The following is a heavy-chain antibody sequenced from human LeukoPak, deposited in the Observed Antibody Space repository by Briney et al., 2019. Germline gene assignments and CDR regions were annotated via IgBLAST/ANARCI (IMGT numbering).Heavy chain of an antibody. J-gene: IGHJ4*02. D-gene: IGHD6-13*01. CDR2: INHSGST. Sequence: SETLSLTCAVYGGSFSGYYWSWIRQPPGKGLEWIGEINHSGSTNHNPSLKSRVTISVDTSKNQFSLKLSSVTAADTAVYYCASRKYIAAGWGYWGQGTLVTVSS. CDR1: GGSFSGYY. CDR3: ASRKYIAAGWGY. V-gene: IGHV4-34*01.